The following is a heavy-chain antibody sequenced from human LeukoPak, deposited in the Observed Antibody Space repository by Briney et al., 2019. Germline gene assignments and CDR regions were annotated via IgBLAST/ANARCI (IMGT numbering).Heavy chain of an antibody. D-gene: IGHD2/OR15-2a*01. V-gene: IGHV3-23*01. J-gene: IGHJ4*02. Sequence: GGSLRLSCAASGFIFINYAMSWVRQAPGKGLEWVSAISGSGGTTYYAASVKGRFTISRDNSNNTLYLQMKSLRAEDTAVYYCAKSAFSTRAEGGWGQGTLVTVSS. CDR3: AKSAFSTRAEGG. CDR1: GFIFINYA. CDR2: ISGSGGTT.